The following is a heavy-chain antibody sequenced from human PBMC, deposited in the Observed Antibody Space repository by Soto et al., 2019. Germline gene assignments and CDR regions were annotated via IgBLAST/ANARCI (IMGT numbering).Heavy chain of an antibody. CDR3: ARWVGGNYFHY. J-gene: IGHJ4*02. Sequence: VSVNGSCKGAGYALTNYAMHWVRQAPGQSLEWMGWINAGNGNTKYSQKFQGRVTITRDTSASTAYMELSRLRSEDTAVYYCARWVGGNYFHYWGRGTLLTV. D-gene: IGHD1-26*01. CDR1: GYALTNYA. V-gene: IGHV1-3*01. CDR2: INAGNGNT.